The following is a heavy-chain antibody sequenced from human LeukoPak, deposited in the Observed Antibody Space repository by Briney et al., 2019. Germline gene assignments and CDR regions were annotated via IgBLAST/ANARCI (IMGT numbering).Heavy chain of an antibody. Sequence: GGSLRLSCAASGFSINNYWMNWVRQAPGKGLEWVASIKKEGSERYYVDSVKGRFTISRDNTKKSLYLQMNTLRAEDTAVYYGARDLAGPPQEAFDIWGQGTMFTVSS. V-gene: IGHV3-7*01. CDR3: ARDLAGPPQEAFDI. J-gene: IGHJ3*02. CDR1: GFSINNYW. CDR2: IKKEGSER.